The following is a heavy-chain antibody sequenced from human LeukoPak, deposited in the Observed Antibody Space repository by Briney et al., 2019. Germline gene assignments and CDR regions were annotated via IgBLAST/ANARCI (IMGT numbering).Heavy chain of an antibody. Sequence: GGSLRLSCAASGFTFSSYGMHWVRQAPGKGLEWVAFIRYDGSNKYYADSVKGRFTISRDNSKNTLYLQMNSLRAEDTAVYYCAKSIGTYDFWGGLDPWGQGTLVTVSS. D-gene: IGHD3-3*01. V-gene: IGHV3-30*02. CDR3: AKSIGTYDFWGGLDP. CDR2: IRYDGSNK. J-gene: IGHJ5*02. CDR1: GFTFSSYG.